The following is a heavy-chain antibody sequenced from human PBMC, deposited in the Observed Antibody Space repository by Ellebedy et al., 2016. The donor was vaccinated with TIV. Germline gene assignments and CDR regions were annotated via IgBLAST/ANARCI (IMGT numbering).Heavy chain of an antibody. CDR1: GYSFTSQW. D-gene: IGHD3-9*01. CDR2: IYPGDSDT. CDR3: ARYQNYDILTGYRLTFDY. V-gene: IGHV5-51*01. Sequence: GESLKISCKGSGYSFTSQWIGWVRQMPGKGLEWMGIIYPGDSDTRYSPSFQGQVTISADKSTSTAYLQWSSLKASDTAMYYCARYQNYDILTGYRLTFDYWGQGTLVTVSS. J-gene: IGHJ4*02.